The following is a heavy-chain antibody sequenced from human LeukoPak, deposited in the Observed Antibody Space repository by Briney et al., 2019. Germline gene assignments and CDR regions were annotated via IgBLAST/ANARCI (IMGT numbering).Heavy chain of an antibody. D-gene: IGHD2-21*01. CDR1: GFTFSSYW. V-gene: IGHV3-7*05. CDR2: IKKDGSEK. CDR3: GRVRTRLFDY. Sequence: GGSLRLSCAASGFTFSSYWMTWVRQAPGKGLEWVANIKKDGSEKYYGGSVKGRFNISRDKAKNSLYLQRNSLRAEDTAVYYCGRVRTRLFDYWGQGTLVTVFS. J-gene: IGHJ4*02.